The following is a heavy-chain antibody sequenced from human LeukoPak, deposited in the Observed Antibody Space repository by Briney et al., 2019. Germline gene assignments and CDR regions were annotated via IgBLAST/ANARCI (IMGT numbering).Heavy chain of an antibody. V-gene: IGHV3-30*03. CDR3: ATMNLGYCSSTSCS. Sequence: GGSLRLSCVASGLSFSLHSFHWVRQPPGKGLEWVAAISYDGTFKYSADSVMGRFTVSRDNDKNTLYLQMNSLRAEDTAVYYCATMNLGYCSSTSCSWGQGTLVTVSS. CDR2: ISYDGTFK. D-gene: IGHD2-2*01. J-gene: IGHJ5*02. CDR1: GLSFSLHS.